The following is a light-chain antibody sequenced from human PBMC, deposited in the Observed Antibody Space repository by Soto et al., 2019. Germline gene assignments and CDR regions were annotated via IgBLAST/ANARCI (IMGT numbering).Light chain of an antibody. CDR3: HHYCTSTLT. J-gene: IGKJ4*01. CDR2: GAS. V-gene: IGKV3-20*01. Sequence: EIVLTQSPGTLSLSPGERATLSCRASQSVSSSYLAWYQQKPGQAPRLLIYGASSRATGIPDRFSGSGSGTDFTFNISRLETEDFSVYFWHHYCTSTLTFGGGTKVEIK. CDR1: QSVSSSY.